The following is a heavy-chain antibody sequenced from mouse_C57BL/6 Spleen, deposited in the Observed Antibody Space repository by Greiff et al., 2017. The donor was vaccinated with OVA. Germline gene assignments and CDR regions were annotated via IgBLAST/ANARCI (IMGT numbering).Heavy chain of an antibody. J-gene: IGHJ1*03. D-gene: IGHD1-1*01. CDR1: GYTFTSYW. CDR2: IDPSDSYT. CDR3: AREVTTGNWYFDV. V-gene: IGHV1-59*01. Sequence: QVHVKQSGAELVRPGTSVKLSCKASGYTFTSYWMHWVKQRPGQGLEWIGVIDPSDSYTNYNQKFKGKATLTVDTSSSTAYMQLSSLTSEDSAVYYCAREVTTGNWYFDVWGTGTTVTVSS.